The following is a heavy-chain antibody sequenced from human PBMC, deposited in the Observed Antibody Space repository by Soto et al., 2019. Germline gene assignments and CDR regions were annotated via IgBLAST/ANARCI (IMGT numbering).Heavy chain of an antibody. D-gene: IGHD6-19*01. CDR1: GYTFTNYG. J-gene: IGHJ4*02. CDR3: ARDGAVAGNINFDF. V-gene: IGHV1-3*01. CDR2: INAGDGNT. Sequence: QVQLVQSGAEVKRPGASVKVSCKASGYTFTNYGVHWVRQAPGQRLEWMGWINAGDGNTKYSRNFQGRVTIARATAASTAYMELSSLRSEDTSVYYWARDGAVAGNINFDFWGQGTLVTVSS.